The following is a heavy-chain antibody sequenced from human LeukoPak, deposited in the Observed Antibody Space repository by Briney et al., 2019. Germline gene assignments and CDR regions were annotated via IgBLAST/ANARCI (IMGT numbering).Heavy chain of an antibody. V-gene: IGHV3-23*01. D-gene: IGHD3-3*01. CDR3: AKGLYYDFWSGYLAY. CDR2: ISGSGGST. Sequence: PGGSLRLSCAASGFTFSSYAMSWVRQAPGKGLEWVSAISGSGGSTYYADSVKGRFTISRDNSKNTLYLQMSSLRAEDTAVYYCAKGLYYDFWSGYLAYWGQGTLVTVSS. J-gene: IGHJ4*02. CDR1: GFTFSSYA.